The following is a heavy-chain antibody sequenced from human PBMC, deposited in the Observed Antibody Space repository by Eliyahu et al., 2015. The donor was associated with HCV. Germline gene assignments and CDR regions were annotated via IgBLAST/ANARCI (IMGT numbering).Heavy chain of an antibody. J-gene: IGHJ5*02. CDR1: GGSISSYY. Sequence: QVQLQESGPGLVKPSETLSLTCTVSGGSISSYYWSWIRQPPGKGLEWIGYIHYSGSTNYNPSLKRRVALSVDTSKNQFSLRLSSVTAADTAVYYCASGGGGIAVTGTGGWFDPWGQGTLVTVSS. D-gene: IGHD6-19*01. V-gene: IGHV4-59*01. CDR3: ASGGGGIAVTGTGGWFDP. CDR2: IHYSGST.